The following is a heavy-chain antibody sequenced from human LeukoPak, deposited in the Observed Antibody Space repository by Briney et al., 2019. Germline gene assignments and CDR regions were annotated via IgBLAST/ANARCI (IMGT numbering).Heavy chain of an antibody. CDR3: VRRVTAGTLPRYFDY. J-gene: IGHJ4*02. V-gene: IGHV4-38-2*01. D-gene: IGHD2-21*02. CDR2: IDPRGNT. CDR1: GYYIPTGYN. Sequence: SVTLCLLPPAPGYYIPTGYNSGLLPQQPGTGLSWIRKIDPRGNTSYSPALKSRVTMSVDTSKNQFSLKLSSVTAADTAVYYCVRRVTAGTLPRYFDYWGQGTLVTVSS.